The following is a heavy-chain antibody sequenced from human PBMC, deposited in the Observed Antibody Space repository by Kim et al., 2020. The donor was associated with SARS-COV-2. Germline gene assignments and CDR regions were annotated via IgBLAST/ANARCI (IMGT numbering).Heavy chain of an antibody. CDR2: ISSSSSYI. J-gene: IGHJ5*02. CDR1: GFTFSSYS. CDR3: AREGGGSSGWSWFDP. Sequence: GVSLRLSCAASGFTFSSYSMNWVRQAPGKGLEWFSSISSSSSYIYYADSVKGRFTIPRDNAKNTLYLQMNSLRAEDTAVYYCAREGGGSSGWSWFDPWGQGTLVTVSS. V-gene: IGHV3-21*01. D-gene: IGHD6-19*01.